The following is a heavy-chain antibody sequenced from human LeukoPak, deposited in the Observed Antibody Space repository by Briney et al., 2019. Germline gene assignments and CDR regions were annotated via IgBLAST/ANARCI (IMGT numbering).Heavy chain of an antibody. D-gene: IGHD3-10*01. CDR1: GFTFSSYS. CDR2: ISSSSSYI. V-gene: IGHV3-21*01. J-gene: IGHJ6*03. CDR3: ARLRGDYYGSGSYYRYYYYYMDV. Sequence: GGSLRLSCAASGFTFSSYSMNWVRQAPGKGLEWVSSISSSSSYIYYADSVKGRFTISRDNAKNTLYLQMNSLRAEDTAVYYCARLRGDYYGSGSYYRYYYYYMDVWGKGTTVTVSS.